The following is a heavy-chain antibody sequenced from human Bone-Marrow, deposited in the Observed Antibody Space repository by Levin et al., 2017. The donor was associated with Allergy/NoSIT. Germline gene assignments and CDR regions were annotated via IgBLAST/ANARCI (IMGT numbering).Heavy chain of an antibody. V-gene: IGHV3-30*18. Sequence: PGESLKISCAASGFTFSSYGMHWVRQAPGKGLELVAVISYDGSDTYYADSVKGRFTISRDNSKNTLYLQMNSLRTEDTAVYYCAKRQYFYANSDYPDTTKAMDVWGQGTTVTVSS. CDR3: AKRQYFYANSDYPDTTKAMDV. CDR2: ISYDGSDT. D-gene: IGHD3-22*01. J-gene: IGHJ6*02. CDR1: GFTFSSYG.